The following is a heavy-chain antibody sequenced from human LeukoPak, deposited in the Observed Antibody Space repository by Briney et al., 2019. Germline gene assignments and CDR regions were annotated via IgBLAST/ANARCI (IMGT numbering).Heavy chain of an antibody. CDR1: GFTFSSYG. V-gene: IGHV3-23*01. J-gene: IGHJ4*02. CDR2: ISGSGATT. D-gene: IGHD1-26*01. Sequence: GGSLRLSCAASGFTFSSYGMSWVRQAPGKGLEWVSTISGSGATTYYADSVKGRFTISRDNSKNTLYLQMNSLRAEDTAVYYCAKWPGRATAYWGQGTLVTVSS. CDR3: AKWPGRATAY.